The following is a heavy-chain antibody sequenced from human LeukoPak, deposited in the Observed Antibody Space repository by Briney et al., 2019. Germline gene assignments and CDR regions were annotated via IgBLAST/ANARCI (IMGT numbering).Heavy chain of an antibody. V-gene: IGHV3-43D*04. D-gene: IGHD1-26*01. CDR3: AKDVKVGSHWGYYMDV. CDR1: GFTFDGYA. CDR2: ISWDGGTT. Sequence: PGGFLRLSCAASGFTFDGYAMHWVRQAPGKGLEWVSFISWDGGTTYYADSVKGRFTISRDNSKNSLYLQMNSLRAEDTALYFCAKDVKVGSHWGYYMDVWGKGTTVTVSS. J-gene: IGHJ6*03.